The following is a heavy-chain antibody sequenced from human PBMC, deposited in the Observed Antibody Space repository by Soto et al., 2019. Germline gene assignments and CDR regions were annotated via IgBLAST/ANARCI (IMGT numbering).Heavy chain of an antibody. CDR3: ASQSYDFRSGYYRYYNYLGV. CDR2: IYYSGIT. J-gene: IGHJ6*03. D-gene: IGHD3-3*01. CDR1: GGTIGIYF. V-gene: IGHV4-59*08. Sequence: SVILCLRSTVSGGTIGIYFLSWIRQPPGKGLVLIAYIYYSGITNYNPSLKTRGTISVDTLKNQFSRKLSSVTAADRAGYYFASQSYDFRSGYYRYYNYLGVWGKGTRVTASS.